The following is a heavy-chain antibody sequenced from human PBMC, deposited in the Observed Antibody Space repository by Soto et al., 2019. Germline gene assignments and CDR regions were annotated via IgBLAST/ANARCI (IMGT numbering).Heavy chain of an antibody. Sequence: GGSLRLSCAASGLTFDDYAMHWVRQAPGKGLEWVSGISWNSGSIGYADSVKGRFTISRDNAKNSLYLQMNSLRAEDTALYYCAKDRVSGDYYYYYMDVWGKGTTVTVSS. CDR3: AKDRVSGDYYYYYMDV. CDR1: GLTFDDYA. CDR2: ISWNSGSI. D-gene: IGHD3-16*01. V-gene: IGHV3-9*01. J-gene: IGHJ6*03.